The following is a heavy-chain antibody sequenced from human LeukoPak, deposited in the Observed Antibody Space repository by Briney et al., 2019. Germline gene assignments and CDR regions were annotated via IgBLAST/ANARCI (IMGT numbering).Heavy chain of an antibody. V-gene: IGHV3-53*04. J-gene: IGHJ4*02. Sequence: GGSLRLSCAASGFTVSSNYMSWVRQAPGKGLEWVSVIYSGGSTYYADSVKGRFTISRHNSKNTLYLQMNSLRAEDTAVYYCARAGYDFWSDLKHNYYFDYWGQGTLVTVSS. CDR1: GFTVSSNY. CDR3: ARAGYDFWSDLKHNYYFDY. CDR2: IYSGGST. D-gene: IGHD3-3*01.